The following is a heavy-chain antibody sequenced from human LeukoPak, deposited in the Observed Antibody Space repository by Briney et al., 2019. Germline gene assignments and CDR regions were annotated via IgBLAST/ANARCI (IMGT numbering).Heavy chain of an antibody. D-gene: IGHD3/OR15-3a*01. J-gene: IGHJ5*02. CDR2: IPYEGRSK. V-gene: IGHV3-30*14. CDR3: ARDSDFWTDRSLPGVLDS. CDR1: GYIFSTYG. Sequence: GGSLRLSCAASGYIFSTYGMHWVRQAPGKGLEWLGRIPYEGRSKFYLDSVKGRITISRDNSRNTLFLQLHSLRLEDRGVYFCARDSDFWTDRSLPGVLDSWGQGALVTVSS.